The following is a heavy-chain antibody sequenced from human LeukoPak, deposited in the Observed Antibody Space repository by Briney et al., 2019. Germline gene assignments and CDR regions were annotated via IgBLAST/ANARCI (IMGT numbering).Heavy chain of an antibody. CDR2: ISGSGGTT. V-gene: IGHV3-23*01. CDR1: GFTFSSYA. J-gene: IGHJ4*02. CDR3: AKDVPGYSYGTFDY. D-gene: IGHD5-18*01. Sequence: GGSLRLSCAASGFTFSSYAMSWVRQAPGKGLEWVSAISGSGGTTYYADSVKGRFIISRDNSKNTLYLQMNSLRAEDTAVYYCAKDVPGYSYGTFDYWGQGTLVTVSS.